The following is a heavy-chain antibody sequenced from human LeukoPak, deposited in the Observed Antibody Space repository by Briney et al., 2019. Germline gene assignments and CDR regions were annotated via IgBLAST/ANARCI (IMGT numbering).Heavy chain of an antibody. CDR2: INTYNGNT. D-gene: IGHD3-22*01. Sequence: ASVKVSCKSSGYPFPSYGISWVRQAPGQGLEWMGWINTYNGNTNYAQKLQGRVSMTTDTSTSTAYMELRSLRSDDTAVYYCARDGYYYDNTDPRGIFDYWGQGTLVTVSS. J-gene: IGHJ4*02. CDR3: ARDGYYYDNTDPRGIFDY. V-gene: IGHV1-18*04. CDR1: GYPFPSYG.